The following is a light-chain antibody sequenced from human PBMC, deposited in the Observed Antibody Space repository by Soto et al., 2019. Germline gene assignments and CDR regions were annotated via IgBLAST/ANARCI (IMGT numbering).Light chain of an antibody. CDR2: EVR. CDR1: MRDVGAYNL. J-gene: IGLJ3*02. Sequence: QSVLTPPGSVSGSAGQSITISCSGTMRDVGAYNLVSWYQQHPGTAPKLISYEVRNRPSGISSRFSGSRSGNTASLTISGLQSEDEGDYYCSAYTARSPLVFGGGTKVTVL. V-gene: IGLV2-14*01. CDR3: SAYTARSPLV.